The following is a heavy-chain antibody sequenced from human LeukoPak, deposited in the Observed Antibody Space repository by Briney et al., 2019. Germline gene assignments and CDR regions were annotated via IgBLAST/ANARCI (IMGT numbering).Heavy chain of an antibody. V-gene: IGHV3-23*01. CDR2: ISGSGGST. J-gene: IGHJ4*02. D-gene: IGHD3-9*01. CDR3: ARWGATGYGDY. CDR1: GFTFSSYA. Sequence: QPGGSLRLSCAASGFTFSSYAMSWVRQAPGKGLEWVSAISGSGGSTYYADSVKGRLTISRDNAKNSLYLQMNSLRAEDTAVYYCARWGATGYGDYRGQGTLVTVSS.